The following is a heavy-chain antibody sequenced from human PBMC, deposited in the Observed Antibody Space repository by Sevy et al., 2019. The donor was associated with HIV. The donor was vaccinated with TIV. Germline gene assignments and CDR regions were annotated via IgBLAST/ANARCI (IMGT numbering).Heavy chain of an antibody. J-gene: IGHJ4*02. V-gene: IGHV3-7*01. CDR1: GFTFSRDW. CDR3: SRGANYFDY. CDR2: IKADGSEN. Sequence: GGSLRLSCAASGFTFSRDWMTWVRQAPGKGLEWVAKIKADGSENDSVDSVKGRFSISRDNAKNALYLLMNSLRADDTAVCDCSRGANYFDYWGQGTLVTVSS.